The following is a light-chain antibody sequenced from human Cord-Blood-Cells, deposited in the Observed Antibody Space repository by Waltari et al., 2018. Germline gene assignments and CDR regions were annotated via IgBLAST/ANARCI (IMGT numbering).Light chain of an antibody. CDR1: QRVSSN. CDR2: GSS. V-gene: IGKV3-15*01. CDR3: QQYNNWPPVPLT. J-gene: IGKJ4*01. Sequence: ELVMTQSPATLSVSPGERATLSCRASQRVSSNLAWYQQVPGQAPRLLIYGSSTSATGNPPRFSGGGAGTESNRTISSLQSEDVAVYCCQQYNNWPPVPLTFGGGTKVENK.